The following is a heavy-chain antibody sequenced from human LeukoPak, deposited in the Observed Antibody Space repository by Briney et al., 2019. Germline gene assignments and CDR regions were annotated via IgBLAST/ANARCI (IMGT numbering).Heavy chain of an antibody. Sequence: PGGSLRLSCAASGFTFSSYWMSWVRQAPGKGLEWVANIKQGGSEKYYVDSVKGRFTISRDNAKNSLYLQMNSLRAEDTAVYYCARQGGGEWFDPWGQGTLVTVSS. CDR1: GFTFSSYW. D-gene: IGHD3-10*01. CDR3: ARQGGGEWFDP. V-gene: IGHV3-7*01. J-gene: IGHJ5*02. CDR2: IKQGGSEK.